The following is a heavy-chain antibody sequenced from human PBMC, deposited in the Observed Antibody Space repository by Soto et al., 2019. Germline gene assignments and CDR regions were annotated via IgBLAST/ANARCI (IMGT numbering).Heavy chain of an antibody. CDR3: ARGRQSDIVVVPAAGYYFDY. D-gene: IGHD2-2*01. CDR1: GVSFSGYY. CDR2: INHSGST. Sequence: QVQLQQWGAGLLKPSETLSLTCAVYGVSFSGYYWSWIRQPPGKGLEWIGEINHSGSTNYNPSLKSRVTISVDTSKNQFSLKLSSVTAADTAVYYCARGRQSDIVVVPAAGYYFDYWGQGTLVTVSS. J-gene: IGHJ4*02. V-gene: IGHV4-34*01.